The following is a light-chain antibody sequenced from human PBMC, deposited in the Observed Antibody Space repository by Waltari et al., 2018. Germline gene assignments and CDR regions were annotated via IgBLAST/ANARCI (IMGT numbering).Light chain of an antibody. CDR3: QQSYSTPPYT. CDR1: QSITNY. V-gene: IGKV1-39*01. Sequence: DIQMTQSPSSLSASVGDRVTITCRASQSITNYLNWYQHKPGKAPKLLISAASSLQSGVPSRFRGSGSWTDFTLTISGLQPEDFATYYCQQSYSTPPYTFGQGTKLEIK. CDR2: AAS. J-gene: IGKJ2*01.